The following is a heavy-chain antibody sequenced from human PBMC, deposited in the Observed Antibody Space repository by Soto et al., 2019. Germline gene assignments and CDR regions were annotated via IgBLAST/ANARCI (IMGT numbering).Heavy chain of an antibody. CDR3: ARAPAIRPYYFDY. V-gene: IGHV3-33*01. J-gene: IGHJ4*02. D-gene: IGHD3-3*02. Sequence: QVQLVESGGGVVQPGRSLRLSCAASGFTFSSYGMHWVRQAPGKGLEWVAVIWYDGSNKYYADSVKGRFTISRDNSKNTLYLQMNSLRAEDTAVYYCARAPAIRPYYFDYWGQGTLVTVSS. CDR2: IWYDGSNK. CDR1: GFTFSSYG.